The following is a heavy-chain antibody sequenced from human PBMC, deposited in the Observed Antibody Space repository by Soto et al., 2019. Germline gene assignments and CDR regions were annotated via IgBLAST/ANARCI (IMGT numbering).Heavy chain of an antibody. D-gene: IGHD3-3*02. CDR1: GYSFKNYA. Sequence: QVPLVQSGPEVKRPGASVRISCRTAGYSFKNYAIHWVRQAPGKKQERMGWSNEGSGNTRYSHKFQGRMSIARDTSASTSYLDLRSLTSEDTAVYFCARDDRTISGAVTLDYWGPGTLVTVSS. J-gene: IGHJ4*02. CDR3: ARDDRTISGAVTLDY. CDR2: SNEGSGNT. V-gene: IGHV1-3*01.